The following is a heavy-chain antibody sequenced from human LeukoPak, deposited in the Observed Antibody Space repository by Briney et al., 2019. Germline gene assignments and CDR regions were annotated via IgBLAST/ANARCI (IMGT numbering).Heavy chain of an antibody. D-gene: IGHD3-10*01. CDR3: AKERTLLSTMVREYYFDY. Sequence: SETLSLTCTVSGGSISSSSYYWGWIRQPPGKGLEWIGYIYYSGSTNYNPSLKSRVTISVDTSKNQFSLKLSSVTAADTAVYYCAKERTLLSTMVREYYFDYWGQGTLVTVSS. J-gene: IGHJ4*02. CDR1: GGSISSSSYY. V-gene: IGHV4-61*01. CDR2: IYYSGST.